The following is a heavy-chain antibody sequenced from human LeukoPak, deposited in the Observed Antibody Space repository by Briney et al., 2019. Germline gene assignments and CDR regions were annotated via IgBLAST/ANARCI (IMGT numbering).Heavy chain of an antibody. D-gene: IGHD3-22*01. CDR1: GGSISSYY. V-gene: IGHV4-59*01. CDR3: ARSFWYGSGYPNYFDY. CDR2: IYYSGST. Sequence: PSETLSLTCTVSGGSISSYYWSWIRQPPGKGLEWXXYIYYSGSTNYNPSLKSRVTISVDTSKNQFSLKLSSVTAADTAVYYCARSFWYGSGYPNYFDYWGQGTLVTVSS. J-gene: IGHJ4*02.